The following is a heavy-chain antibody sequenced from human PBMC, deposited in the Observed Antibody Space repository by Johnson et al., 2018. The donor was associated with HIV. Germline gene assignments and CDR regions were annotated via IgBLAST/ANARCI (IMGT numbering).Heavy chain of an antibody. CDR1: GFTFSSYG. CDR2: ISYDGSNK. D-gene: IGHD6-19*01. CDR3: VSSAQWSGWPPGAFDI. V-gene: IGHV3-30*03. Sequence: QVQLVESGGGVVQPGRSLRLSCAASGFTFSSYGMHWVRQAPGKGLEWVAVISYDGSNKYYADSVKGRFTISRDNSKNTLYLQMNSLRAEDTAVYYCVSSAQWSGWPPGAFDIWGQGTMVTVSS. J-gene: IGHJ3*02.